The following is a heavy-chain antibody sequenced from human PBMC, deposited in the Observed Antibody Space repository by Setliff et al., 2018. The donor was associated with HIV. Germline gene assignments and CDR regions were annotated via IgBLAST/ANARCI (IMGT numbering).Heavy chain of an antibody. Sequence: SETLSLTCTVSGDSFSSNSNHWGWIRQPPGKGLEWIGNIKYGGTTYYNPSLKSRVSISVDTSTNQFSLKLNSVTAADMAVYYCAREGGGYSGVYWGQGTLVTVSS. J-gene: IGHJ4*02. CDR1: GDSFSSNSNH. CDR3: AREGGGYSGVY. CDR2: IKYGGTT. V-gene: IGHV4-39*07. D-gene: IGHD1-26*01.